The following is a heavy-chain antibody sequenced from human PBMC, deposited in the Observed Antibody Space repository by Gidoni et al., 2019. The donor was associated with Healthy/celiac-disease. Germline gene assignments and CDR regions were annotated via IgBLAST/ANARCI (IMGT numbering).Heavy chain of an antibody. D-gene: IGHD6-19*01. CDR1: GYSFTSYW. V-gene: IGHV5-51*01. CDR2: IYPGDSDT. J-gene: IGHJ6*02. CDR3: ARLDSGWLIYYYGMDV. Sequence: EVQLVQSGAEVKKPGESLNISRKGSGYSFTSYWIGWVRQMPGKGLEWMGIIYPGDSDTRYSPSFQGQVTISADKSISTAYLQWSSLKASDTAMYYCARLDSGWLIYYYGMDVWGQGTTVTVSS.